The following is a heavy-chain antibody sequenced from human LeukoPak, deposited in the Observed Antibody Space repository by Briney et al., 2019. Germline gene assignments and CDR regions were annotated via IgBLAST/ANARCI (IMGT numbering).Heavy chain of an antibody. D-gene: IGHD2-21*01. Sequence: GGSLRLSCAASGLTFRSYWMHWVRQAPGKGLVWVSDIYSGGSTYYADSVKGRFTISRDNSKNTLYLQMNSLRAEDTAVYYCTRGGGGSFPHYWGQGTLVTVSS. CDR1: GLTFRSYW. V-gene: IGHV3-53*01. CDR3: TRGGGGSFPHY. J-gene: IGHJ4*02. CDR2: IYSGGST.